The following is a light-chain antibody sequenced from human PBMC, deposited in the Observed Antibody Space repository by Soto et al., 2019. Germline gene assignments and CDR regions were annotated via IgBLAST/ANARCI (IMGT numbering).Light chain of an antibody. V-gene: IGLV2-8*01. CDR1: SSDVGGYNY. CDR3: SSYAGSNIVI. J-gene: IGLJ2*01. Sequence: QSALTQPPSASGSPGQSVTISCTGNSSDVGGYNYVSWYQQHPGKAPKLMIHDVSRRPSGVPDRFSGSKSGNTASLTVSGLQPEDEADYYCSSYAGSNIVIFGGGTQLTVL. CDR2: DVS.